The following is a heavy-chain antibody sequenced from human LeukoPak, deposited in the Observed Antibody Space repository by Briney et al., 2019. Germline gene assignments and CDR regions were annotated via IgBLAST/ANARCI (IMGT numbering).Heavy chain of an antibody. CDR1: GGSISSDY. D-gene: IGHD1-1*01. J-gene: IGHJ3*02. CDR2: IYYSGST. Sequence: PSETLSLTCTVSGGSISSDYWSWIRQPPGKGLEWIGYIYYSGSTNYNPSLKSRVTISVDTSKNQFSLKLSSVTAADTAVYYCARKLDTFDIWGQGTMVTVSS. V-gene: IGHV4-59*01. CDR3: ARKLDTFDI.